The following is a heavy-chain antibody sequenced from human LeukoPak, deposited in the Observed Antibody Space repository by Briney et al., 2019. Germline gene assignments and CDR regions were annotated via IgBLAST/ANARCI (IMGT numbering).Heavy chain of an antibody. CDR2: ISSSGSTI. D-gene: IGHD3-3*01. CDR3: ASSAIFRYYYMDV. V-gene: IGHV3-11*01. CDR1: GFTFSDYW. J-gene: IGHJ6*03. Sequence: GGSLRLSCTASGFTFSDYWMTWVRQAPGKGLEWVSYISSSGSTIYYADSVKGRFTISRDNAKNSLYLQMNSLRAEDTAVYYCASSAIFRYYYMDVWGKGTTVTVSS.